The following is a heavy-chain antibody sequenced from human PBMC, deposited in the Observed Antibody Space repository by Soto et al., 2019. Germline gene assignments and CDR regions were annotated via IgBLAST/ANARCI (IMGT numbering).Heavy chain of an antibody. J-gene: IGHJ4*02. CDR3: ATCSNWNYGPEYYYLDY. Sequence: ASVKVSCKVSGYNLTELSIHWVRQAPGEGLEWMGGFDPEDGERIYAQKFQVRVTMAEDTSTDTAYMELSSLRSEDTAVYYCATCSNWNYGPEYYYLDYWGQGTLVTVSS. D-gene: IGHD1-7*01. CDR2: FDPEDGER. CDR1: GYNLTELS. V-gene: IGHV1-24*01.